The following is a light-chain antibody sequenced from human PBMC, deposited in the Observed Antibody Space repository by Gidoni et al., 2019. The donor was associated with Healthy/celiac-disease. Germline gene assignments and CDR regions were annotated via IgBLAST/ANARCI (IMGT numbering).Light chain of an antibody. CDR1: SSNNGAGYD. V-gene: IGLV1-40*01. CDR3: QSYDSSLSGSKV. Sequence: QSVLTQPPSGSGAPGQRVPISCPRSSSNNGAGYDVHWYQQLPVTAPKLLIYGNSNRPSGVPDRFSGSKSGTSASLAITGLQAEDEADYYCQSYDSSLSGSKVFGGGTKLTVL. CDR2: GNS. J-gene: IGLJ3*02.